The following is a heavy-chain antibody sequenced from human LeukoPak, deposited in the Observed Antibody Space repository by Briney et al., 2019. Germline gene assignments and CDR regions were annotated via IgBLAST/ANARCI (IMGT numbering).Heavy chain of an antibody. CDR3: ARSSYDSSGYFYDFDY. Sequence: ASVKVSCKASGYTFTSYGISWVRQAPGQGLEWMGWISAYNGNTNYAQKLQGRVTMTTDTSTSTAYMELRSLRSDDTAVYYCARSSYDSSGYFYDFDYWGQGTLVTASS. CDR2: ISAYNGNT. V-gene: IGHV1-18*01. CDR1: GYTFTSYG. J-gene: IGHJ4*02. D-gene: IGHD3-22*01.